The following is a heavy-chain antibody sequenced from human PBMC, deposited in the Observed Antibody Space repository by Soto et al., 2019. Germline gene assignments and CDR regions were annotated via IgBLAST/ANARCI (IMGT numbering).Heavy chain of an antibody. V-gene: IGHV4-34*01. Sequence: SETLSLTCAVYGGSFSGYYWTWIRQPPGTGLEWIGEINHSGSTNYNPSLKSRVTISVDTSKNQFSLKLTSVAAADTAVYYCARDKITGLFDYWGQGTLVTSPQ. CDR2: INHSGST. D-gene: IGHD2-8*02. CDR3: ARDKITGLFDY. CDR1: GGSFSGYY. J-gene: IGHJ4*02.